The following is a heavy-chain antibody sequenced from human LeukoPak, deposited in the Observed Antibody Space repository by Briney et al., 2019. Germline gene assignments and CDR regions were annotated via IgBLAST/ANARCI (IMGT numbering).Heavy chain of an antibody. Sequence: TSETLSLTCTVSGGSISNTSYYWGWIRQPPGKALEWIGSIYYTGSIYYNPSLKSRVTISVDMSKNQFSLKLRSVTAADMAVYYCARGELPFYWGQGTLVTVSS. CDR2: IYYTGSI. CDR3: ARGELPFY. CDR1: GGSISNTSYY. V-gene: IGHV4-39*01. D-gene: IGHD1-26*01. J-gene: IGHJ4*02.